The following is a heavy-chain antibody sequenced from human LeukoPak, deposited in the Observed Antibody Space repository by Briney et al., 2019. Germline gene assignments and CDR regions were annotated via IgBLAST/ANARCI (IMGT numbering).Heavy chain of an antibody. CDR1: GFTFSNYT. CDR2: ISSSSSYI. J-gene: IGHJ4*02. D-gene: IGHD2-2*01. Sequence: PGGSLRLSCAASGFTFSNYTMNWVRQAPGKGLEWVSSISSSSSYIFYADSVKGRFTISRDNAKNSLYLQMNSLRAEDTAVYYCARSVVPAAQQSGLRYFDYWGQGTLVTVSS. V-gene: IGHV3-21*01. CDR3: ARSVVPAAQQSGLRYFDY.